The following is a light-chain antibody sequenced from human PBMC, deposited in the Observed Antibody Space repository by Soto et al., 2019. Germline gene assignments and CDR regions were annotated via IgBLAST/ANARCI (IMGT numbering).Light chain of an antibody. CDR1: QSVSSNY. J-gene: IGKJ4*01. CDR3: QQYGSSPLT. V-gene: IGKV3-20*01. CDR2: RAS. Sequence: EIVITQSPATLSVSPGERATLSFRASQSVSSNYVAWYQQKPGQTPKVLIYRASSRATGIPDRFSGSGSGTDFTLTISRLEPEDFAMYYCQQYGSSPLTFGGGTKVDIK.